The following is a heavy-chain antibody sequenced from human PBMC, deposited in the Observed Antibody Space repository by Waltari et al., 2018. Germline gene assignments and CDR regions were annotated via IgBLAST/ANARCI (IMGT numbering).Heavy chain of an antibody. CDR1: GYSISSGYY. Sequence: QVQLQESGPGLVKPSETLSLTCAVSGYSISSGYYWGWIRQPPGKGLGGVGRSYHSGSTYHNLSLESRGTISVDTSKNQFSLKRSSVTAADTAVDYCARDGLDYGDPNWFDPWGQGTLVTVSS. V-gene: IGHV4-38-2*02. J-gene: IGHJ5*02. CDR2: SYHSGST. CDR3: ARDGLDYGDPNWFDP. D-gene: IGHD4-17*01.